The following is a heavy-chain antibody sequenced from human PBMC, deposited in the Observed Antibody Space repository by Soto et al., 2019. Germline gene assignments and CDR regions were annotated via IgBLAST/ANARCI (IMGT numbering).Heavy chain of an antibody. D-gene: IGHD2-15*01. CDR3: ARLPCSPARCYSFEW. J-gene: IGHJ4*02. Sequence: EVQLEQSGGGLVQPGESLRLSCAASGFTFSSYWMTWVRQVPGKGLEWVANIKHDGSETYYVDSVKGRFTVSRDNARNSLHLQMNSLRVEDTAIYYCARLPCSPARCYSFEWWGQGALVTVSS. CDR2: IKHDGSET. V-gene: IGHV3-7*03. CDR1: GFTFSSYW.